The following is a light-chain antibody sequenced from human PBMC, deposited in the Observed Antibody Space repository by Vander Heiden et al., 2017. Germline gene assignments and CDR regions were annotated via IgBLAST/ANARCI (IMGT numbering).Light chain of an antibody. V-gene: IGKV2-40*01. CDR1: QSLLHSDSENIY. J-gene: IGKJ1*01. Sequence: IVMTQTPLSLPVTPGEPASISCRSSQSLLHSDSENIYLYWFLQTPAPSQQLLFYRLSNRASGVPDRFSGSGSATDFTLKISRVEAEDVGVYYCMQRKEFPRTFGVGTQVEIK. CDR3: MQRKEFPRT. CDR2: RLS.